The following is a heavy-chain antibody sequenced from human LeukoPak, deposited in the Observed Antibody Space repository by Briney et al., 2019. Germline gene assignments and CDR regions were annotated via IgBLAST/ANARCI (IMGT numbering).Heavy chain of an antibody. D-gene: IGHD3-22*01. CDR2: IWYDGSNK. V-gene: IGHV3-33*06. CDR1: GFTFSSYG. CDR3: AKDPDYYDSSGYYET. Sequence: GGSLRLSCVASGFTFSSYGMHWVRQAPGKGLEWVAVIWYDGSNKYYADSVKGRFTISRDNSKNTLYLQMNSLRAEDTAVYYCAKDPDYYDSSGYYETWGQGTLVTVSS. J-gene: IGHJ5*02.